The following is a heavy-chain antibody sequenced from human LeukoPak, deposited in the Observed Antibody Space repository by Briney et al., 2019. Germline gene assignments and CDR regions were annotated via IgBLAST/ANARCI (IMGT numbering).Heavy chain of an antibody. D-gene: IGHD6-19*01. Sequence: ASVQVSCKASGYTFTSYDINWVRQATGQGLEWMGWMNPNSGNTGYAQKFQGRVTMTRNTSISTAYMELSSLRSEDTAVYYCARGAVAGTYYYYGMDVWGQGTTVTVSS. CDR2: MNPNSGNT. CDR1: GYTFTSYD. CDR3: ARGAVAGTYYYYGMDV. V-gene: IGHV1-8*01. J-gene: IGHJ6*02.